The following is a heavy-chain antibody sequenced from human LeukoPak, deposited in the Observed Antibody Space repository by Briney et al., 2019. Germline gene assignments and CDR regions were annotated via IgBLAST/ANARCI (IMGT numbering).Heavy chain of an antibody. CDR2: IYTTGST. D-gene: IGHD3-9*01. J-gene: IGHJ5*02. CDR1: GGSISSGSDY. CDR3: ARDHYDILTGALGDWFDP. V-gene: IGHV4-61*02. Sequence: PSETLSLTCAVSGGSISSGSDYWSWIRQPAGKGLEWIARIYTTGSTDYNPSLKSRVTISVDTSKNQFSLRLSSVTAADTAVYYCARDHYDILTGALGDWFDPWGQGTLVTVSS.